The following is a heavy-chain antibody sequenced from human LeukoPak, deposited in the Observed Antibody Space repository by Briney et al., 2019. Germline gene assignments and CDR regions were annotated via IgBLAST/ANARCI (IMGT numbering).Heavy chain of an antibody. V-gene: IGHV1-2*02. CDR1: GYTFTGYY. CDR3: ARGEDNVLLSLYGMDV. Sequence: GASVKVSCKASGYTFTGYYMHWVRQAPGQGLEWMGWINPNSGGTNYAQKFQGRVTMTRDTSISTAYMELSRLRSDDTAVYYCARGEDNVLLSLYGMDVWGQGTTVNVSS. J-gene: IGHJ6*02. D-gene: IGHD3-10*01. CDR2: INPNSGGT.